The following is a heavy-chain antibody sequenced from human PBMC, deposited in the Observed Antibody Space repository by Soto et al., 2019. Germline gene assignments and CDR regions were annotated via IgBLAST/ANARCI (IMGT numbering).Heavy chain of an antibody. CDR2: ISRNGGNT. Sequence: GGSLRLSCSASGFSFNTYTMHWVRQAPEKGLEFVSAISRNGGNTYYADSVKGRFAISRDNSKNTLYLQMNSLRPEDTALYYCVKEGYMRSDWYGQFDCWGQGTLVTVSS. D-gene: IGHD6-19*01. V-gene: IGHV3-64D*06. CDR1: GFSFNTYT. CDR3: VKEGYMRSDWYGQFDC. J-gene: IGHJ4*02.